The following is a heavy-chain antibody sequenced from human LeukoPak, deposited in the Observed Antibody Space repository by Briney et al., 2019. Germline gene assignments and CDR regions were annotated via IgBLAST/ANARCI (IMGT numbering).Heavy chain of an antibody. Sequence: KTGGSLRLSCAASGFTFSSYSMNWVRQAPGKGLEWVSSISSSSSYIYYADSVKGRFTISRDNAKNSLYLQMNSLRAEDTAVYYCARDLVAATTDALDIWGQGTMVTVSS. CDR2: ISSSSSYI. D-gene: IGHD2-15*01. J-gene: IGHJ3*02. CDR3: ARDLVAATTDALDI. CDR1: GFTFSSYS. V-gene: IGHV3-21*01.